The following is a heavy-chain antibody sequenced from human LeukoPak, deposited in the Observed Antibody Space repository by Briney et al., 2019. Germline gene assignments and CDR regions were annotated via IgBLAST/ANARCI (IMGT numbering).Heavy chain of an antibody. CDR1: GYTFTGYY. Sequence: ASVKVSCKASGYTFTGYYMHWVRQAPGQGVEWMGWINPNSGGTNYAQKFQGRVTMTRDTSISTAYMELSRLRSDDTAVYYCARISQRSIVGLLGYWGQGTLVTVSS. CDR3: ARISQRSIVGLLGY. D-gene: IGHD1-26*01. V-gene: IGHV1-2*02. CDR2: INPNSGGT. J-gene: IGHJ4*02.